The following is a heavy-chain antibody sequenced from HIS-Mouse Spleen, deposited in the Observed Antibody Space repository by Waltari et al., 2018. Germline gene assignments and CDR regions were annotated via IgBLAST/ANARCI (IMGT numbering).Heavy chain of an antibody. CDR2: INPNSGGT. Sequence: QVQLVQSGAEVKKPGASVKVSCKASGYTFTGYYMHGVRQAPGQGLEWMGWINPNSGGTNYAQKFQGRVTMTRDTSISTAYMELSRLRSDDTAVYYCARGSGRWELLLPNWFDPWGQGTLVTVSS. D-gene: IGHD1-26*01. CDR1: GYTFTGYY. CDR3: ARGSGRWELLLPNWFDP. V-gene: IGHV1-2*02. J-gene: IGHJ5*02.